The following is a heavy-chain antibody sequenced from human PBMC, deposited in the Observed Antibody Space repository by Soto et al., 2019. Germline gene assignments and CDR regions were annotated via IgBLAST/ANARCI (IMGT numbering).Heavy chain of an antibody. J-gene: IGHJ4*02. CDR2: IHYSGTT. CDR1: GGSMRNYV. V-gene: IGHV4-59*01. D-gene: IGHD6-13*01. Sequence: SSETLSLTCTVSGGSMRNYVWTWIRQPPGKGLEWIGYIHYSGTTSFFPSYNPSLRSRVTISEDTSKNQFSLKLLSVTTADTAVYFCAAGEASSRNLAPYYLDFWGQGTLVHRLL. CDR3: AAGEASSRNLAPYYLDF.